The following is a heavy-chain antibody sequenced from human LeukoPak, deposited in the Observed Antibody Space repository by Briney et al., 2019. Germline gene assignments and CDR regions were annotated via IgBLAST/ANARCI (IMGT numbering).Heavy chain of an antibody. V-gene: IGHV1-69*05. CDR3: ARVEYSNIYKWFDP. CDR1: GGTFSSYA. J-gene: IGHJ5*02. CDR2: IIPIFGTA. Sequence: SVKVSCKASGGTFSSYAISWVRQAPGQGLEWMGGIIPIFGTANYAQKFQGRVTITTDESTSTAYMELSSLRSEDTAVYYCARVEYSNIYKWFDPWGQGTVVSVSS. D-gene: IGHD6-6*01.